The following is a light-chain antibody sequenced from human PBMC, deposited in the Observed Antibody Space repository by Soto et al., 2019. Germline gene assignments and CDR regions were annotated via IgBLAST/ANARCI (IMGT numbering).Light chain of an antibody. CDR2: DAS. V-gene: IGKV3-20*01. Sequence: EIELTQSPYTLSASAGERATLSCRASQSVSSNSFAWYQQKPDQAPRLLIYDASSMATGIPDTFSGSASATDFTLTISSLEPEDFAMYYCHQYGSSPLTCGGGAQVEIK. CDR3: HQYGSSPLT. CDR1: QSVSSNS. J-gene: IGKJ4*01.